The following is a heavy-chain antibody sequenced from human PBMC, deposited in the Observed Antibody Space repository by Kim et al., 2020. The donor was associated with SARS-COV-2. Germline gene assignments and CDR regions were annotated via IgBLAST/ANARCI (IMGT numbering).Heavy chain of an antibody. V-gene: IGHV3-30*18. CDR2: ISYHGRNK. D-gene: IGHD2-2*01. Sequence: GGSLRLSCAASGFTFSTYGMHWVRQAPGKGLEWVAFISYHGRNKYYGDAVKGRFTMSRDNSKNTLYLQMNSLRAEDTAVYYCAKEYGVAAAYNDVFDIWGQGTMVTVSS. CDR1: GFTFSTYG. CDR3: AKEYGVAAAYNDVFDI. J-gene: IGHJ3*02.